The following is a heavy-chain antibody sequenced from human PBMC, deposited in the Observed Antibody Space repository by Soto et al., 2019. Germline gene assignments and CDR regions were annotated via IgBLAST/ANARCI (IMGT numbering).Heavy chain of an antibody. D-gene: IGHD1-26*01. CDR3: ARHYSGTYWAALDI. CDR1: GGYISSYY. CDR2: INYSGSS. J-gene: IGHJ3*02. V-gene: IGHV4-59*01. Sequence: QVQLRESGLGLVKPSETLSLTCTVSGGYISSYYWSWIRQPPGKGLEWIGYINYSGSSNYNPSLKSRVTMSLDTSKNQFSLKLSSVTAADTAVYYCARHYSGTYWAALDIWGQGTMVTVSS.